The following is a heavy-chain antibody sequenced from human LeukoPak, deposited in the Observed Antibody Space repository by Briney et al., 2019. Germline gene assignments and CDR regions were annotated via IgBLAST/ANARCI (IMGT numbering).Heavy chain of an antibody. Sequence: GGSLRLSCAASGFTFSSYSMNWVRQAPGKGLEWVSYISSSSSTIYYADSVKGRFTISRDNSKNTLYLEMSSLRPEDTAIYYCARGEGYYYDIDGYLPLDKWGQGTLVTVSS. D-gene: IGHD3-22*01. J-gene: IGHJ4*02. V-gene: IGHV3-48*01. CDR3: ARGEGYYYDIDGYLPLDK. CDR1: GFTFSSYS. CDR2: ISSSSSTI.